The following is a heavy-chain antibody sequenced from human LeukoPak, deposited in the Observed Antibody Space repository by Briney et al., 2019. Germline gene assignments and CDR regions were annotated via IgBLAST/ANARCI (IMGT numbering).Heavy chain of an antibody. CDR3: ARTNPVYGDYDY. V-gene: IGHV3-53*01. J-gene: IGHJ4*02. Sequence: GGSLRLSCLVSGFTVNDNYMRWVRQAPGKGLQWVSVMFPDGRTFYGDSVRGRFTISRDLARNTLLLQMHSLRADDTAVHYCARTNPVYGDYDYWGQGTLVTVSS. CDR1: GFTVNDNY. D-gene: IGHD4-17*01. CDR2: MFPDGRT.